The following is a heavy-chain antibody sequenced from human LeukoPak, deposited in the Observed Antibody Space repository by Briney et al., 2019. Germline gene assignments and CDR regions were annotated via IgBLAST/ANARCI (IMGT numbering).Heavy chain of an antibody. CDR3: AKDTRYCSSTSCSNQLYYFDY. CDR2: ISYDGSNK. J-gene: IGHJ4*02. V-gene: IGHV3-30*18. CDR1: GFTFSSYG. Sequence: GRSLRLSCAASGFTFSSYGMHWVRQAPGKGLEWVAVISYDGSNKYYADSVKGRFTISRDNSKNTLYLQMNSLRAEDTAVYYCAKDTRYCSSTSCSNQLYYFDYWGQGTLVTVSS. D-gene: IGHD2-2*01.